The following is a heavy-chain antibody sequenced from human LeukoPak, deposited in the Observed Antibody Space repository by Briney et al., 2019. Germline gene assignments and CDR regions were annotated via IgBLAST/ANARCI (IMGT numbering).Heavy chain of an antibody. J-gene: IGHJ4*02. V-gene: IGHV4-38-2*02. CDR1: GYSISSGYF. CDR2: MYHSGDT. D-gene: IGHD1-26*01. CDR3: ARRLGSTPRGGPFDY. Sequence: SETLSLTCTVSGYSISSGYFWGWIRQPPGKGLECIGSMYHSGDTYYNPSLKSRVTISIDTSKNQISLKMNSVTAADTAVYYCARRLGSTPRGGPFDYWGQGTLVTVSS.